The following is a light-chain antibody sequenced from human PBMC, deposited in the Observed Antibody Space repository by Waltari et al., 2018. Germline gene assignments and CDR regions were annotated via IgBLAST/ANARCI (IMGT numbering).Light chain of an antibody. CDR2: SAS. V-gene: IGKV1-17*01. J-gene: IGKJ2*03. Sequence: DIQMTQSPSSLSASVGDRVTITCRASQGVSIYLSWYQQKPGKSPKRLIHSASSLESGVPSRFSGSGSGTEFTLTINSLQPEDSATYYCLQYDNKPYSFGQGTKVEIK. CDR3: LQYDNKPYS. CDR1: QGVSIY.